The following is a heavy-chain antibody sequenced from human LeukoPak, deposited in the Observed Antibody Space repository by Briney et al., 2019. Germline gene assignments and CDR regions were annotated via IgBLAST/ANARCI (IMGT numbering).Heavy chain of an antibody. CDR3: ARVRQYNWFDP. Sequence: SETLSLTCTVSGGSISSSSYYWGWIRQPPGKGLGWIGSIYYSGSTYFNSSLKSRVTMSVDTSKNQFSLKLSSVTAADTAVYYCARVRQYNWFDPWGQGTLVTVSS. CDR1: GGSISSSSYY. D-gene: IGHD6-19*01. J-gene: IGHJ5*02. CDR2: IYYSGST. V-gene: IGHV4-39*07.